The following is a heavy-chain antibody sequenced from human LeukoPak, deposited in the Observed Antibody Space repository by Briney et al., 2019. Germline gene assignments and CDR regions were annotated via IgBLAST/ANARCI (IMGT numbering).Heavy chain of an antibody. V-gene: IGHV3-7*05. D-gene: IGHD3-22*01. CDR1: GFTFSSYW. CDR3: AREVITMIVVARYWFDP. CDR2: INQDGSEK. Sequence: PGGSLRLSCAASGFTFSSYWMSWVRQAPGKELEWVANINQDGSEKYYVDSVKGRFTISRDNAKNSLYLQINSLRAEDTAVYYCAREVITMIVVARYWFDPWGQGTLVTVSS. J-gene: IGHJ5*02.